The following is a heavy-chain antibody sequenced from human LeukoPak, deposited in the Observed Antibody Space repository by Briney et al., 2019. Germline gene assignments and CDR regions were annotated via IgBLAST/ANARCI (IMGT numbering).Heavy chain of an antibody. Sequence: ASVKVSCKASGYTFTGYYMHWVRQAPGQGLEWMGWISAYNGNTNYAQKLQGRVTMTTDTSTSTAYMELRSLRSDDTAVYYCARGYYYYDSSGYSWGQGTLVTVSS. J-gene: IGHJ4*02. D-gene: IGHD3-22*01. CDR1: GYTFTGYY. CDR3: ARGYYYYDSSGYS. CDR2: ISAYNGNT. V-gene: IGHV1-18*04.